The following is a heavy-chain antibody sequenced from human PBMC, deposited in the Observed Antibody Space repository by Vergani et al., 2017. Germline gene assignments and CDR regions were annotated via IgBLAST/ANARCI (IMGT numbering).Heavy chain of an antibody. V-gene: IGHV3-48*01. CDR2: ITSGTGTI. CDR3: ARDFLREASVDD. Sequence: EVQLVESGGGLVQPGGSPRLSCAASGFTFSAYNMNWVRQAPGKGLEWVSYITSGTGTIYYADSVKGRFTISRDNAKNSLYLQMNSLRADDTAVYYCARDFLREASVDDWGQGTLVTVSS. CDR1: GFTFSAYN. D-gene: IGHD2/OR15-2a*01. J-gene: IGHJ4*02.